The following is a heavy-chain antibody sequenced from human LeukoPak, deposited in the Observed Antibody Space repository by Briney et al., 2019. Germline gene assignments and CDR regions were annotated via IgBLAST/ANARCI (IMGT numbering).Heavy chain of an antibody. V-gene: IGHV3-11*01. CDR1: GFTFNDYY. CDR2: INIGGTNT. Sequence: GGSLRLSCAASGFTFNDYYMSWIRQAPGKGLERLSYINIGGTNTHYADSVKGRFTISRDNAKKSLYLEMNNLRAEDTAVYYCATDGAGFDTWGQGVLVTVSS. J-gene: IGHJ5*02. CDR3: ATDGAGFDT.